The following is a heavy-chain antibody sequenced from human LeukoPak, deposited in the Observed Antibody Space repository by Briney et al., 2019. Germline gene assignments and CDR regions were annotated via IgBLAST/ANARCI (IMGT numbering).Heavy chain of an antibody. J-gene: IGHJ3*02. Sequence: KFQGRVTITRDTSASTAYMELSSLRSEDTAVYYCAIVTANAFDIWGQGTMVTVSS. D-gene: IGHD5-18*01. CDR3: AIVTANAFDI. V-gene: IGHV1-3*01.